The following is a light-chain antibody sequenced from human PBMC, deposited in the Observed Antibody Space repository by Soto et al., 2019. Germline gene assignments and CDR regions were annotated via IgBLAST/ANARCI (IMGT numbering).Light chain of an antibody. CDR2: GAS. Sequence: EIVMTQSPATLSVSPGERATLSCRASQSVSSNLGWYQQKPGQAPRLLIYGASTRATGIPARFSGSGSGTEFTFTISSLQSEDFAVYYCQQYNNWRLITFGQGTRLEIK. CDR3: QQYNNWRLIT. V-gene: IGKV3-15*01. CDR1: QSVSSN. J-gene: IGKJ5*01.